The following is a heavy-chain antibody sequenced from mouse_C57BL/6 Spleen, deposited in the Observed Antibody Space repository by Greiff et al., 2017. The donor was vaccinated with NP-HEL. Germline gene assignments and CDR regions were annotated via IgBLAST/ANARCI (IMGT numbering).Heavy chain of an antibody. CDR1: GYSFTGYY. D-gene: IGHD1-1*01. V-gene: IGHV1-42*01. CDR2: INPSTGGT. J-gene: IGHJ3*01. Sequence: EVKLQQSGPELVKPGASVKISCKASGYSFTGYYMNWVKQSPEKSLEWIGEINPSTGGTTYNQKFKAKATLTVDKSSSTAYMQLKSLTSEDSAVYYCARSSYYYGSSYPAWFAYWGQGTLVTVSA. CDR3: ARSSYYYGSSYPAWFAY.